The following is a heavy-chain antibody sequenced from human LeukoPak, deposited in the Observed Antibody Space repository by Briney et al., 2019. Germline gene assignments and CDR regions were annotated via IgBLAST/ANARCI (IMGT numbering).Heavy chain of an antibody. D-gene: IGHD6-19*01. V-gene: IGHV3-48*02. Sequence: PGGSLRLSCAASGFTFSSYSMNWVRQAPGKGLERISYISSSSTIYYADSVKGRFTISRDNAKNSLYLQMNSLRDEDTAVYYCARDPSSGWLFFDYWGQGTLVTVSS. CDR3: ARDPSSGWLFFDY. J-gene: IGHJ4*02. CDR2: ISSSSTI. CDR1: GFTFSSYS.